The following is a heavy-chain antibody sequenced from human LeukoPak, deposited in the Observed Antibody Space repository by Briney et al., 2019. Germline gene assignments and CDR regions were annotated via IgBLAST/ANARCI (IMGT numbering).Heavy chain of an antibody. CDR3: ARGSGSYHRWYFDL. D-gene: IGHD1-26*01. Sequence: ASVKVSCKASGYTFTSYDINWVRQAPGQGLEWMGIINPSGGSTSYAQKFQGRVTMTRDMSTSTVYMELSSLRSEDTAVYYCARGSGSYHRWYFDLWGRGTLVTVSS. J-gene: IGHJ2*01. CDR1: GYTFTSYD. V-gene: IGHV1-46*01. CDR2: INPSGGST.